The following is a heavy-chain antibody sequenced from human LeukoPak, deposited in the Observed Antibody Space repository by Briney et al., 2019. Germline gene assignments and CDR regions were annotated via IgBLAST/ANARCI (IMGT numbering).Heavy chain of an antibody. CDR3: ARAPLYSSADY. V-gene: IGHV3-23*01. CDR2: ISGSGGST. Sequence: GGSLRLSCAASGFTFSSYAMSWVRQAPGKGLEWVSAISGSGGSTYYADSVKGRFTISRDNAKNSLYLQMNSLRAEDTAVYYCARAPLYSSADYWGQGTLVTVSS. D-gene: IGHD6-19*01. CDR1: GFTFSSYA. J-gene: IGHJ4*02.